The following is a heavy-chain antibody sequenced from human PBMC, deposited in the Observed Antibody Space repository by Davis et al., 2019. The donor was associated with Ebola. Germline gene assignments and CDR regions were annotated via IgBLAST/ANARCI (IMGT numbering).Heavy chain of an antibody. CDR1: GFTFSSYA. CDR3: AKTPSLCALAGMDV. J-gene: IGHJ6*04. CDR2: ISGSGGST. Sequence: GESLKISCAASGFTFSSYAMSWVRQAPGKGLEWVSAISGSGGSTYYADSVKGRFTISRDNSKNTLYLQMNSLRAEDTAVYYCAKTPSLCALAGMDVWGKGTTVTVSS. D-gene: IGHD2-15*01. V-gene: IGHV3-23*01.